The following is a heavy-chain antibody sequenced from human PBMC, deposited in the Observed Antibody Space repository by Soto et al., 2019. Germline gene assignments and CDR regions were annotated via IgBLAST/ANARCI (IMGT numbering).Heavy chain of an antibody. Sequence: QVQLVESGGGVVQPGRSLRLSCAASGFTFSYYGMHWVRQAPGKGLEWVAVISYDGSDKYYAYSVKGRFTISRDNSKNTLDLQMNSLRDDDTAVYYCAKGLGELSPESYDHWGQGTLITVSS. CDR2: ISYDGSDK. D-gene: IGHD3-16*02. CDR1: GFTFSYYG. V-gene: IGHV3-30*18. J-gene: IGHJ4*02. CDR3: AKGLGELSPESYDH.